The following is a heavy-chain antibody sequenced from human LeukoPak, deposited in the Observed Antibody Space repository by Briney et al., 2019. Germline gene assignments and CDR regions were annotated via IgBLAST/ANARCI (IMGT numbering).Heavy chain of an antibody. CDR1: GYTFNDYF. D-gene: IGHD6-6*01. CDR3: AALDSSSSGDF. CDR2: INPNSGVT. J-gene: IGHJ4*02. Sequence: ASVKVSYKGSGYTFNDYFMHWVRQAPGQGLEWMGWINPNSGVTNYPPKFQGRVTMHRDTSISTAYMELSSLTSDDTAVYYCAALDSSSSGDFWGQGTLVTVSS. V-gene: IGHV1-2*02.